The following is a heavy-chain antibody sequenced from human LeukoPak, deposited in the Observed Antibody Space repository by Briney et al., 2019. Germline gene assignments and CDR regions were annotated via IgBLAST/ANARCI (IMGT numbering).Heavy chain of an antibody. CDR3: ARDRLRSPPFDY. CDR2: INPNSGGT. V-gene: IGHV1-2*02. D-gene: IGHD5-12*01. CDR1: GYTFTGYY. Sequence: VSVKVSCKASGYTFTGYYMHWVRQAPGQGLEWMGWINPNSGGTNCAQKFQGRVTMTRDTSISTAYMELSRLRSDDTAVYYCARDRLRSPPFDYWGQGTLVTVSS. J-gene: IGHJ4*02.